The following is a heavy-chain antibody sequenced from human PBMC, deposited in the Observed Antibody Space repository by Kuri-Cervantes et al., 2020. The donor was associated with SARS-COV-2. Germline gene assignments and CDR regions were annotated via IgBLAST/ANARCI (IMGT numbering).Heavy chain of an antibody. J-gene: IGHJ4*02. V-gene: IGHV4-59*01. CDR1: GSSISSYY. CDR2: IYYSGST. Sequence: ETLSLACTVSGSSISSYYWSWIRQPPGKGLEWIGYIYYSGSTNYNPSLKSRVTISVDTSKNQFSLKLSSVTAADTAVYYCARGYSLIDYWSQGTLVTVSS. CDR3: ARGYSLIDY. D-gene: IGHD5-18*01.